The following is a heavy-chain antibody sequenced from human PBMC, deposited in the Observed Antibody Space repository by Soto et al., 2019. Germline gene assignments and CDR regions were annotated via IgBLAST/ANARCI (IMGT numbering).Heavy chain of an antibody. Sequence: SETLSLTCTVSGASIRSSAYWGWIRQPPGKGLEWVGSIYSIGNTYYNPSLKSGVTISADTSKNQFSLNLISVTAADTAVYYCRRSSRYSTDVWGQGITVTVS. CDR2: IYSIGNT. J-gene: IGHJ6*02. CDR3: RRSSRYSTDV. CDR1: GASIRSSAY. V-gene: IGHV4-39*01. D-gene: IGHD6-19*01.